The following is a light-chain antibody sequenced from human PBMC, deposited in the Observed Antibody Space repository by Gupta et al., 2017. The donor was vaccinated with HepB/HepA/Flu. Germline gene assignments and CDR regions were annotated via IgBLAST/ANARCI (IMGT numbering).Light chain of an antibody. Sequence: DIQMTQSPSSLSASVGDKITITCRASQTIDNYVNWYQQKSGKAPKLLIYASSSLQSGVPSRFRGSASGTYFTLTVTRLQPEDFATYYCQQSYSNSITFGGGTKVDLK. J-gene: IGKJ4*01. CDR1: QTIDNY. V-gene: IGKV1-39*01. CDR3: QQSYSNSIT. CDR2: ASS.